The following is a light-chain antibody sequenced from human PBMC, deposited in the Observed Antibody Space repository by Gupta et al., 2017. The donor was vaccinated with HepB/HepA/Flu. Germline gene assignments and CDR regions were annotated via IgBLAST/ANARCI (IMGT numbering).Light chain of an antibody. V-gene: IGKV3-20*01. Sequence: GERATLSCRASQTIISNYLAWYQQKPGQAPRLLLYAISARATGIPDRFSGSGSATDFTLTISRLEPDDFAVYYCQQYGGSRPGGTLGQGTKVEVK. CDR2: AIS. CDR1: QTIISNY. J-gene: IGKJ1*01. CDR3: QQYGGSRPGGT.